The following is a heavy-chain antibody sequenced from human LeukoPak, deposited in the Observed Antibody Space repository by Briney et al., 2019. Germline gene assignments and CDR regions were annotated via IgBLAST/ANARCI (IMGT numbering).Heavy chain of an antibody. CDR1: GFTFSSYA. J-gene: IGHJ4*02. Sequence: PGGSLRLSCAASGFTFSSYAMSWVRQAPGKGLEWVSAISGSGGSTYYADSVKGRFTISRDNSKNTLYLQMNSLRAEDTAVYYCAKDGPRYCSSTSCGYFDYWGQGTLVTVSS. V-gene: IGHV3-23*01. CDR2: ISGSGGST. D-gene: IGHD2-2*01. CDR3: AKDGPRYCSSTSCGYFDY.